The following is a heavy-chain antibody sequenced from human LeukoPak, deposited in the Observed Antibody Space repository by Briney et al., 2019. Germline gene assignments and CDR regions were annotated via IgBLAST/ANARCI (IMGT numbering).Heavy chain of an antibody. CDR3: GREGDSYAFDI. D-gene: IGHD2-15*01. J-gene: IGHJ3*02. Sequence: SETLSLTCAVYGGSFSGYYWSWIRQPPGKGLEWLGEINHSGGTNYNPSLKSRVTISVDTSKNQFSLKLSSMTAADTAVYYCGREGDSYAFDIWDQGTMVTVSS. CDR2: INHSGGT. V-gene: IGHV4-34*01. CDR1: GGSFSGYY.